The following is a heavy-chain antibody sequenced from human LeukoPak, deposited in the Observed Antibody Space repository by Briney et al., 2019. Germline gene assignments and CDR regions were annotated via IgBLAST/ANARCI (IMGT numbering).Heavy chain of an antibody. CDR1: SGSIRNSNYY. V-gene: IGHV4-39*01. CDR2: VFYDGSS. J-gene: IGHJ4*02. CDR3: ARQGRYFDWLGIDY. Sequence: SETLSLTCTVSSGSIRNSNYYWGWIRQPPGKGLEWIGSVFYDGSSDYSPSLKSRVTISVDTSKNQFSLKLSSVTAADTAVYYCARQGRYFDWLGIDYWGQGTLVTVSS. D-gene: IGHD3-9*01.